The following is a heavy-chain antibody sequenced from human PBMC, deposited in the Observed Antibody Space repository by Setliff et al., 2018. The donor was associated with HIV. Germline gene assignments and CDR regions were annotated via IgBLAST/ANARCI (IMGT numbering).Heavy chain of an antibody. CDR1: GYTLGGNY. D-gene: IGHD3-3*01. CDR2: IDPNSGGT. Sequence: GASVKVSCKASGYTLGGNYMHWVRQAPGQGLEWMGWIDPNSGGTNYAQKFEGRVTMTRDTTVNTVYIEVNTLRAEDTAVYYCAREGPFYNFWSGQVPYYYFYMDVWGKGTTVTVS. V-gene: IGHV1-2*02. J-gene: IGHJ6*03. CDR3: AREGPFYNFWSGQVPYYYFYMDV.